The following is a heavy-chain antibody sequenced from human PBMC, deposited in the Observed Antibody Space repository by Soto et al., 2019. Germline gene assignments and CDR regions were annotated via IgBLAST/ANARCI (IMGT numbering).Heavy chain of an antibody. CDR2: IYWDDSK. CDR1: GFSLSTSGVG. Sequence: QITLKESGPTLVRPTQTLTLTCAFSGFSLSTSGVGVGWIRQPPGKALEWLAVIYWDDSKHHSPSLRSRLTITKDTSKNPVVLTMTNMDPMDTGTYYCAHKGPEDWPLDYWGQGTLVTVSS. J-gene: IGHJ4*02. V-gene: IGHV2-5*02. CDR3: AHKGPEDWPLDY. D-gene: IGHD3-9*01.